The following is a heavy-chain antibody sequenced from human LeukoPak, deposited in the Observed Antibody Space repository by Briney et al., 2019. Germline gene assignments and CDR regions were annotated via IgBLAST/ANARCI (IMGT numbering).Heavy chain of an antibody. V-gene: IGHV3-43*02. CDR1: GFAFDAHA. D-gene: IGHD1-14*01. J-gene: IGHJ4*02. CDR2: ISGDGGTT. Sequence: SGGSLRLSCAASGFAFDAHAMNWFRQAPGKPLEWVSLISGDGGTTHYADSVRGRFTISRDNSRNSLYLQMKSLTTEDTALYYCAKRSGSPHNFDYWGRGTLVTVSS. CDR3: AKRSGSPHNFDY.